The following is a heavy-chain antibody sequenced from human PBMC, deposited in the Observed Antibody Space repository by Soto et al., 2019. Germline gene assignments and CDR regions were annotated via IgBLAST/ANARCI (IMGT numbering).Heavy chain of an antibody. CDR2: IWYDGSNK. J-gene: IGHJ5*02. Sequence: GESLKISCAASGFTFSSYGMHWVRQAPGKGLEWVAIIWYDGSNKYYADSVKGRFTISRDNSKNTLYMQMNSLRAEDTAVYYCARDSCSSTSCYGNWFDPWGQGTLVTVSS. D-gene: IGHD2-2*01. V-gene: IGHV3-33*01. CDR3: ARDSCSSTSCYGNWFDP. CDR1: GFTFSSYG.